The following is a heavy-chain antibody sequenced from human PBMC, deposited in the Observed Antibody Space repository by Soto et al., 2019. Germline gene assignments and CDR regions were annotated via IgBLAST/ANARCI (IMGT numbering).Heavy chain of an antibody. CDR3: ARYRYDSSGYYSYYYYGMDV. V-gene: IGHV1-18*01. CDR2: ISAYNGNT. J-gene: IGHJ6*02. CDR1: GYTFTSYG. Sequence: ASVKVSCKASGYTFTSYGISWVRQAPGQGLERMGWISAYNGNTNYAQKLQGRVTMTTDTSTSTAYMELRSLRSDDTAVYYCARYRYDSSGYYSYYYYGMDVWGQGTTVTVSS. D-gene: IGHD3-22*01.